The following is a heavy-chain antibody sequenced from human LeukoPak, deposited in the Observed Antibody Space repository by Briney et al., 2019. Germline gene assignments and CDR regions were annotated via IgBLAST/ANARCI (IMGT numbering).Heavy chain of an antibody. CDR2: ISAYNGNT. CDR1: GYTFTSYG. V-gene: IGHV1-18*04. J-gene: IGHJ6*04. CDR3: ARDLDKTMVRGVIIIEPYYYGMDV. D-gene: IGHD3-10*01. Sequence: ASVKVSCKASGYTFTSYGISWVRQAPGQGLEWMGWISAYNGNTNYAQKLQGRVTMTTDTSTSTAYMELRSLRSDDTAVYYCARDLDKTMVRGVIIIEPYYYGMDVWGKGTTVTVSS.